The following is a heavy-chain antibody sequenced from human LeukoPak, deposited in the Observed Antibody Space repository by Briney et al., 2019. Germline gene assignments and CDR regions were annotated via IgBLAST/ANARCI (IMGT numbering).Heavy chain of an antibody. J-gene: IGHJ4*03. D-gene: IGHD6-13*01. CDR2: ISGSGGST. CDR1: GFTFSSYA. V-gene: IGHV3-23*01. Sequence: GGSLRLSCAASGFTFSSYAMSWVRQAPGKGLEWVSAISGSGGSTYYADSVKGRFTISRDNSKNTLYLQMNSLRAEDTAVYYCAKDEEGYSSSWSPFDYWGQGTTVTVSS. CDR3: AKDEEGYSSSWSPFDY.